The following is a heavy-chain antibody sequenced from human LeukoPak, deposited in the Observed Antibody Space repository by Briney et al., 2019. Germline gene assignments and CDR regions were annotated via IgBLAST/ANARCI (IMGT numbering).Heavy chain of an antibody. CDR2: TSDNGSS. CDR1: AGSISAYY. D-gene: IGHD3-16*02. J-gene: IGHJ2*01. CDR3: ARIVRQDGGYLDL. V-gene: IGHV4-59*08. Sequence: SETLSLTCTVSAGSISAYYWTWIRQPPGKGLEWIGYTSDNGSSNYKSSLKSRVSMSVDTSKRQFSLTLTSVTAADTAVYYCARIVRQDGGYLDLWGRGSLVTVSS.